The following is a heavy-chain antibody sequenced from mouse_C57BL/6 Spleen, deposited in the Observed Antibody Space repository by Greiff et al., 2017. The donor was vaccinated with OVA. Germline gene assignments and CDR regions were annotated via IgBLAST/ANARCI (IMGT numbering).Heavy chain of an antibody. D-gene: IGHD2-3*01. CDR2: INPSSGYT. J-gene: IGHJ4*01. CDR1: GYTFTSYT. V-gene: IGHV1-4*01. CDR3: ATIYDGYYYAMDY. Sequence: QVQLKESGAELARPGASVKMSCKASGYTFTSYTMHWVKQRPGQGLEWIGYINPSSGYTKYNQKFKDKATLTADKSSSTAYMQLSSLTSEDSAVYYCATIYDGYYYAMDYWGQGTSVTVSS.